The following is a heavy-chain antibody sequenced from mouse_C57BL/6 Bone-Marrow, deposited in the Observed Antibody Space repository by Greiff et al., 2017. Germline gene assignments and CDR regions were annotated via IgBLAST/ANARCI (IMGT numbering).Heavy chain of an antibody. CDR1: GYTFTSYW. J-gene: IGHJ2*01. V-gene: IGHV1-55*01. D-gene: IGHD2-3*01. Sequence: QVHVKQPGAELVKPGASVKMSCKASGYTFTSYWITWVKQRPGQGLEWIGDIYPGSGSTNYNEKFKSKATLTVDTSSSTAYMQLSSLTSEDSAVYYCAPRNLYDGYSDYWGQGTTLTVSS. CDR2: IYPGSGST. CDR3: APRNLYDGYSDY.